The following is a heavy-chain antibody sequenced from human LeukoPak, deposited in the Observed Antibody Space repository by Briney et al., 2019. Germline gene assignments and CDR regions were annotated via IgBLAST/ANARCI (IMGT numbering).Heavy chain of an antibody. CDR1: GFTFSSYS. V-gene: IGHV3-9*01. J-gene: IGHJ6*02. Sequence: GGSLRLSCAASGFTFSSYSMNWVRQAPGKGLEWVSGISWNSGSIGYADSVKGRFTISRDNAKNSLYLQMNSLRAEDTALYYCAKDTYSSPNYGMDVWGQGTTVTVSS. CDR2: ISWNSGSI. D-gene: IGHD6-19*01. CDR3: AKDTYSSPNYGMDV.